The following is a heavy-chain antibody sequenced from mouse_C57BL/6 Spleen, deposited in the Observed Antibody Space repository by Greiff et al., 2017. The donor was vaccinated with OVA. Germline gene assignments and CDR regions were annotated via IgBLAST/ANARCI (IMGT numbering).Heavy chain of an antibody. Sequence: QVQLQQSGPELVKPGASVKISCKASGYAFSSSWMNWVKQRPGKGLEWIGRIYPGDGDTNYNGKFKGKATLTADKSSSTAYMQLSSLTSDDSAVYFCADGSSYAMDYWGQGTSVTVSS. CDR3: ADGSSYAMDY. D-gene: IGHD1-1*01. V-gene: IGHV1-82*01. J-gene: IGHJ4*01. CDR2: IYPGDGDT. CDR1: GYAFSSSW.